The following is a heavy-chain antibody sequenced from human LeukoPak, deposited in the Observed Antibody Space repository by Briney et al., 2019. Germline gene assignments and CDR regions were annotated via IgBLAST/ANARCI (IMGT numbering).Heavy chain of an antibody. Sequence: GGSLRLSCAASGFTFSSYAMSWVRQAPGKGLEWVSAISGSGGSTYYADSVKGRFTISRDNSKNTLYLQINSLRAEDTAVYYCAKMDRQYYDFWSPPKNWGQGTLVTVSS. V-gene: IGHV3-23*01. CDR1: GFTFSSYA. J-gene: IGHJ4*02. CDR3: AKMDRQYYDFWSPPKN. D-gene: IGHD3-3*01. CDR2: ISGSGGST.